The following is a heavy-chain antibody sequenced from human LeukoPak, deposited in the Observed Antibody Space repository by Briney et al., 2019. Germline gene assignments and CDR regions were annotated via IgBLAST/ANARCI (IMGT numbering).Heavy chain of an antibody. CDR3: ARLNIPNSSSWYLYYYYYYGMDV. V-gene: IGHV4-59*08. CDR2: IYYSGST. J-gene: IGHJ6*02. D-gene: IGHD6-13*01. Sequence: SETLSLTCTVSGGSISSYYWSWIRQPPGKGLEWIGYIYYSGSTNYNPSLKSRVTISVDTSKNQFSLELSSVTAADTAVYYCARLNIPNSSSWYLYYYYYYGMDVWGQGTTVTVSS. CDR1: GGSISSYY.